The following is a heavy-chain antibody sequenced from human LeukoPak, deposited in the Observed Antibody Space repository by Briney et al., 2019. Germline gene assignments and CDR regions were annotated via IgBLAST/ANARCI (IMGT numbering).Heavy chain of an antibody. CDR1: GFTFSSYS. Sequence: VGSLRLSCAASGFTFSSYSMNWVRQAPGKGLEWVANINQDGSEKYYVDSVKGRFTISRDNAKNSLFLQMISLRAEDTAVYYCARPPFRGYCNAISCSSRFDYWGQGVLVAVSS. CDR2: INQDGSEK. V-gene: IGHV3-7*01. CDR3: ARPPFRGYCNAISCSSRFDY. D-gene: IGHD2-15*01. J-gene: IGHJ4*02.